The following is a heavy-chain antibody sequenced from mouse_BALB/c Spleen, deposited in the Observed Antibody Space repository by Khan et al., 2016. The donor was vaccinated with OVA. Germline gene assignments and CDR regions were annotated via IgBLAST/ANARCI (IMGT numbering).Heavy chain of an antibody. J-gene: IGHJ4*01. CDR3: ARQPYYHYNIMDY. Sequence: VELVESGPGLAAPSQSLSITCTISGFSLTNYGVHWVRQPPGKGLEWLVVIWSDGSTNYNSVLKSRLTITKDNSQSQVFLKMNSLQTYDTAIYFCARQPYYHYNIMDYWGKGTSVTVSS. V-gene: IGHV2-6-1*01. CDR2: IWSDGST. D-gene: IGHD2-10*01. CDR1: GFSLTNYG.